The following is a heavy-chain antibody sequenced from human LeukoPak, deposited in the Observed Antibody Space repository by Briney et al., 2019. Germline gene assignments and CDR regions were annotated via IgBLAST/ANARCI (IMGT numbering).Heavy chain of an antibody. Sequence: GGSLRLSCIASGFTFGGYAMSWFRQAPGKGLEWVGFIRSKAYGGTTEYAASVKGRFTISRDDSKSIAYLQMNSLKTEDTAVYYCTRAYHFWVFDYWGQGTLVTVSS. D-gene: IGHD3-3*02. J-gene: IGHJ4*02. CDR1: GFTFGGYA. V-gene: IGHV3-49*03. CDR3: TRAYHFWVFDY. CDR2: IRSKAYGGTT.